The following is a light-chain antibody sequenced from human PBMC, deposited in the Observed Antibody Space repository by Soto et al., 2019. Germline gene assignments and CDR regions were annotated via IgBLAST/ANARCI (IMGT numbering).Light chain of an antibody. V-gene: IGLV1-44*01. CDR1: SSNIGSNA. CDR2: THN. J-gene: IGLJ2*01. Sequence: QSVLTQPPSASGTPGQRVTIACSGSSSNIGSNAVTWYQHLPGTAPRLLIYTHNQRPSGVPDRFSGSNSGPSASLAISGLRSEDEADYHCAAWDDSLNAVVFGGGTKLTVL. CDR3: AAWDDSLNAVV.